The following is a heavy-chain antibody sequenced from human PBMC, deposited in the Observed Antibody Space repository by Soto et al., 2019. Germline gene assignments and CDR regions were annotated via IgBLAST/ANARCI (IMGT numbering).Heavy chain of an antibody. Sequence: SETLSLTCTVSGGSINSGDYSWTWIRQPPGKGLEWIGYIYHTGTTYYNMSLKSRVTISVDRSKNQFSLKLSSVTAADTAVYYCAREGGGYCSGGSCQVDYWGQGTLVTVSS. J-gene: IGHJ4*02. V-gene: IGHV4-30-2*01. CDR3: AREGGGYCSGGSCQVDY. D-gene: IGHD2-15*01. CDR1: GGSINSGDYS. CDR2: IYHTGTT.